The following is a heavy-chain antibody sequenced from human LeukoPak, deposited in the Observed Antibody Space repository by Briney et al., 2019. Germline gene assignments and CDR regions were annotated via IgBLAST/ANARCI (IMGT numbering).Heavy chain of an antibody. V-gene: IGHV4-59*01. Sequence: PSEPQTLLCTVSGDFISRTYRIWTRQPPGKGLEWIGFIYYSGPTKYNPSLKSRVTISIGTSKNQFSLKVTSVTAADTAVYYCARSSLCGDCLYY. D-gene: IGHD2-21*02. CDR1: GDFISRTY. J-gene: IGHJ6*01. CDR3: ARSSLCGDCLYY. CDR2: IYYSGPT.